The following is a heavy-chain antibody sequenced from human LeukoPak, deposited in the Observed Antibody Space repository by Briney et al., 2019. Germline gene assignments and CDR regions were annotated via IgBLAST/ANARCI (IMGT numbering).Heavy chain of an antibody. J-gene: IGHJ6*02. CDR1: GYTFTGYY. CDR2: INPNSGGT. D-gene: IGHD3-10*01. V-gene: IGHV1-2*02. CDR3: ARDRDYGSGSYSILYYYYYGMDV. Sequence: GASVKVSCKASGYTFTGYYMHWVRQAPGQGLEWMGWINPNSGGTNYAQKFQGRVTMTRDTSISTAYMELSRLRSEDTAVYYCARDRDYGSGSYSILYYYYYGMDVWGQGTTVTVSS.